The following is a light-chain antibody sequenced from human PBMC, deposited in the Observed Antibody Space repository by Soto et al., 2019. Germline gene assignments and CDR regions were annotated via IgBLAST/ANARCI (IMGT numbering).Light chain of an antibody. CDR2: GAS. J-gene: IGKJ4*01. CDR3: QQANSFPLT. Sequence: EIVLTQSPGTLSFSPGNRATLSCRASHSFSSGDLGWYQQKPGQAPRLLMYGASIRATGIPARFNGSGSGTEFTLTISSLQPADFATYYCQQANSFPLTFGGGTKVDIK. V-gene: IGKV3-20*01. CDR1: HSFSSGD.